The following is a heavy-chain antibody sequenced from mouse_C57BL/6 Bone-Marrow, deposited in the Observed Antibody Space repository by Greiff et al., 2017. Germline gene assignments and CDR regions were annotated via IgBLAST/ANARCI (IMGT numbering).Heavy chain of an antibody. V-gene: IGHV1-19*01. J-gene: IGHJ2*01. CDR1: GYTFTDYY. CDR2: INPYNGGT. CDR3: AREDYPLHY. Sequence: VQLQQSGPVLAKPGASVKMSCKASGYTFTDYYMNWVKQSHGKSLEWIGVINPYNGGTSYNQKFKGKATLTVDKSSSTAYMELNSLTSEDSAVYYCAREDYPLHYWGQGTTLTVSS. D-gene: IGHD2-4*01.